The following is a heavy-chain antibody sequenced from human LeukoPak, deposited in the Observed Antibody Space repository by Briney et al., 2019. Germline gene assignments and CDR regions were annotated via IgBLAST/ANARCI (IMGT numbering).Heavy chain of an antibody. CDR2: VYHTGIT. CDR1: GGSFSSYY. CDR3: VRALLDTSGYDFDY. V-gene: IGHV4-59*04. J-gene: IGHJ4*02. D-gene: IGHD3-22*01. Sequence: SPSETLSLTCTVSGGSFSSYYWGWIRQPPGKGLDWIGTVYHTGITYYHPSLKSRVTMSVDTSKNRFSLKLTSVTAADTAVYYCVRALLDTSGYDFDYWGQGTLVTVSS.